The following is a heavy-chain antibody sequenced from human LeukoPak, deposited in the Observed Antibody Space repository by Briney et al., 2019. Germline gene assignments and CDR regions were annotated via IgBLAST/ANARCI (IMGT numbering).Heavy chain of an antibody. CDR2: ISAYNGNT. D-gene: IGHD1-26*01. J-gene: IGHJ4*02. CDR1: GYTFTSYG. Sequence: ASVKVSCKASGYTFTSYGISWVRQAPGQGLEWMGWISAYNGNTNYAQKLQGRVTMTTDTSTSTAYMELRSLRSDDTAVYYCARGRNKGIVGAKTYYFDYWGQGTLVTVSS. V-gene: IGHV1-18*01. CDR3: ARGRNKGIVGAKTYYFDY.